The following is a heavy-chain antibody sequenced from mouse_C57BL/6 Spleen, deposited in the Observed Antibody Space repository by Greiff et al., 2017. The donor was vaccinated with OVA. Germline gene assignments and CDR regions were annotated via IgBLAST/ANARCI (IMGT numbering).Heavy chain of an antibody. V-gene: IGHV1-39*01. CDR2: INPNYGTT. CDR1: GYSFTDYN. Sequence: EVQGVESGPELVKPGASVKISCTASGYSFTDYNMNWVKQSNGKSLEWIGVINPNYGTTSNNQKFKGKATLTVDQSSSTAYLQLNCLTSEDSAVYYCARDDYDWYFDVWGTGPTVTVSS. J-gene: IGHJ1*03. D-gene: IGHD2-4*01. CDR3: ARDDYDWYFDV.